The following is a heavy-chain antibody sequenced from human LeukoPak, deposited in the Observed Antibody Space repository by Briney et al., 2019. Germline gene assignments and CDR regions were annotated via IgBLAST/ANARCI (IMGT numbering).Heavy chain of an antibody. CDR3: VSARVPY. Sequence: TGGSLRLSCAASGFTFSSYGMHWVRQAPGKGLEWVAFIRYDGSNKYYADSVKGRFTISRDNAKNSLYLQMNSLTAEDTAVYYCVSARVPYWGQGTLVTVSS. CDR1: GFTFSSYG. J-gene: IGHJ4*02. V-gene: IGHV3-30*02. CDR2: IRYDGSNK.